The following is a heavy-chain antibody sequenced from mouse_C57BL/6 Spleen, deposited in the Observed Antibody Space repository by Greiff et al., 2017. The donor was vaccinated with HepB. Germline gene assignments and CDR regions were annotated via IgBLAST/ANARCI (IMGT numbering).Heavy chain of an antibody. CDR3: ARSPNFITTVVALLGY. Sequence: VQLQQPGAELVRPGSSVKLSCKASGYTFTSYWMDWVKQRPGQGLEWIGNIYPSDSETHYNQKFKDKATLTVDKSSSTAYMQLSSLTSADSAVYYCARSPNFITTVVALLGYWGQGTSVTVSS. J-gene: IGHJ4*01. D-gene: IGHD1-1*01. CDR1: GYTFTSYW. V-gene: IGHV1-61*01. CDR2: IYPSDSET.